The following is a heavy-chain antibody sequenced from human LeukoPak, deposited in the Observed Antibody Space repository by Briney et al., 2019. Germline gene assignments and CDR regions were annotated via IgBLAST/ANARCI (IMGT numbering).Heavy chain of an antibody. CDR1: GFTFSDYY. CDR2: IRGSGSST. J-gene: IGHJ5*02. V-gene: IGHV3-23*01. Sequence: GGSLRLSCAASGFTFSDYYMSWVRQAPGKGLEWVSAIRGSGSSTYYADSVKGRFTISRDNSKNTLYLQMNSLRAEDTAVYYCAKHAIVVVPAAHNWFDPWGQGTLVTVSS. D-gene: IGHD2-2*01. CDR3: AKHAIVVVPAAHNWFDP.